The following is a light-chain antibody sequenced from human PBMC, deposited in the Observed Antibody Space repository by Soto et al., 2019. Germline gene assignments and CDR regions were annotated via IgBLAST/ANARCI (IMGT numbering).Light chain of an antibody. CDR1: QTISSGF. Sequence: EIVLTQSPGILYLSPGDRPTLSCSASQTISSGFLAWYQQKVGQAPRLLIYDASTRATGIPARFSGSGSGTDFTLTIGSLEPEDFAVYYCQQRSNWPPSITFGQGTRLEIK. CDR2: DAS. V-gene: IGKV3-11*01. CDR3: QQRSNWPPSIT. J-gene: IGKJ5*01.